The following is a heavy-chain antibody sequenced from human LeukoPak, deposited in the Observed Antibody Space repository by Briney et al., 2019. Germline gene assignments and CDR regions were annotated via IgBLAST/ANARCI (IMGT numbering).Heavy chain of an antibody. D-gene: IGHD4-17*01. CDR3: VKAGGDYGDYYYFDY. Sequence: GGSLRLSCAASGFTFSSYGMHWVRQAPGKGLEWVAVISYDGSNKYYADSVKGRFTISRDNSKNTLYLQMNSLRAEDTAVYYCVKAGGDYGDYYYFDYWGQGTLVTVSS. CDR1: GFTFSSYG. J-gene: IGHJ4*02. CDR2: ISYDGSNK. V-gene: IGHV3-30*18.